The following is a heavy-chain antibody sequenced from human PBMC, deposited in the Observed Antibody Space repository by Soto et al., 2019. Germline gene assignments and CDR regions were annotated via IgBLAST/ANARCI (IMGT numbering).Heavy chain of an antibody. V-gene: IGHV3-23*01. CDR1: GFTFSSYS. D-gene: IGHD2-2*01. J-gene: IGHJ4*02. CDR3: ANSMCTSPNCLGPNGN. CDR2: ISGSGDNT. Sequence: PGGSLRLSCVASGFTFSSYSMSWVRQAPGKGLEWLSVISGSGDNTYYGDSVKGRFTISRDNSKNTLFLQINSLRAEDTAIYYCANSMCTSPNCLGPNGNWGQGTLVTVSS.